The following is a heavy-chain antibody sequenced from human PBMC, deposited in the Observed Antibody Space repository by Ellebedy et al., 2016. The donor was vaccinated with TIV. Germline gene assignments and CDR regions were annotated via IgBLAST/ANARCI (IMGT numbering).Heavy chain of an antibody. CDR3: ARGEAQGGSLLYES. J-gene: IGHJ5*02. D-gene: IGHD3-16*01. V-gene: IGHV4-31*03. CDR2: IFYSGST. Sequence: SETLSLXCTVSGGSINSDGYYWSCIRQHPGKGLEWIGYIFYSGSTYYNPSLKSRFSISLDMSKNQFSLKLSSVTAADAAVFYCARGEAQGGSLLYESWGQGTMVTVST. CDR1: GGSINSDGYY.